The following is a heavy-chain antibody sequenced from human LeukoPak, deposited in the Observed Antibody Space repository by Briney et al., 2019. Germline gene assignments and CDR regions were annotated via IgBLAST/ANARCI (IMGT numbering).Heavy chain of an antibody. CDR1: GFAFSSYA. D-gene: IGHD3-22*01. Sequence: GGSLRLSCAASGFAFSSYAMSWVRQAPGKGLEWVSVITGSGDSTYYADSVKGRFTISRDNSKNTLYLQMNSLRAEDTAVYYCTTSLYYSDSVLYFHWGQGALVTVSS. CDR3: TTSLYYSDSVLYFH. V-gene: IGHV3-23*01. J-gene: IGHJ4*02. CDR2: ITGSGDST.